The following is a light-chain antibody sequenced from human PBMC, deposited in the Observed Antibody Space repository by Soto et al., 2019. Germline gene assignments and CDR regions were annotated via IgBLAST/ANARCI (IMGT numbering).Light chain of an antibody. CDR2: DVT. J-gene: IGLJ1*01. CDR3: CSYAATNSFV. CDR1: SSDIGDYHY. Sequence: QSALTQPRSVSGSPGQSVTISCTGTSSDIGDYHYVSWYQQHPGNAPRLIIYDVTKRPSGVPDRFSGSKSGNTASLTISGLLGDDEAEYYCCSYAATNSFVFGGGTKLTVL. V-gene: IGLV2-11*01.